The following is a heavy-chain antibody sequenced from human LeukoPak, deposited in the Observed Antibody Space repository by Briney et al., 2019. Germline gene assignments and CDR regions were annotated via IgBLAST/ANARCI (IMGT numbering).Heavy chain of an antibody. D-gene: IGHD3-10*01. J-gene: IGHJ4*02. V-gene: IGHV4-34*01. Sequence: PSETLSLTCAVYGGSFSDYYWNWIRQPPGKGLEWIGEINHSGSTKYNPSLKSRVTISVDTSKNQFSLKLSSVTAADTAVYYCASGGGAGEGETAADDYWGREPWSPSPQ. CDR3: ASGGGAGEGETAADDY. CDR2: INHSGST. CDR1: GGSFSDYY.